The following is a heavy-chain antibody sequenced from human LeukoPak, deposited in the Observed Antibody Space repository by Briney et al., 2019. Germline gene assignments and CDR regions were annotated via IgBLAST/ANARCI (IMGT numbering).Heavy chain of an antibody. V-gene: IGHV5-51*01. J-gene: IGHJ4*02. D-gene: IGHD6-19*01. CDR1: GYSFTSYW. Sequence: KRGESLKISCKGSGYSFTSYWIGWVRQMPGKGLEWMGTIYPGDSDTRYSPSFQGQVTISADKSISTAYLQWSSLKASDTAMYYCARHPLLSSGWYLPFDYWGQGTLVTVSS. CDR3: ARHPLLSSGWYLPFDY. CDR2: IYPGDSDT.